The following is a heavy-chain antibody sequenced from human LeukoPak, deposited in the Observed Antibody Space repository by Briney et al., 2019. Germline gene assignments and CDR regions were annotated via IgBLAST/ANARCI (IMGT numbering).Heavy chain of an antibody. CDR3: ARDYWFGEILSNFDY. V-gene: IGHV1-2*02. Sequence: ASVKVSCKASGYTFTGYYMHWVRQAPGQGLEWMGWINPNSGGTNYAQKFQGRVTMTRDTSISTAYMELSRLRSDDTAVYYCARDYWFGEILSNFDYWGQGTLVTVSS. CDR2: INPNSGGT. CDR1: GYTFTGYY. D-gene: IGHD3-10*01. J-gene: IGHJ4*02.